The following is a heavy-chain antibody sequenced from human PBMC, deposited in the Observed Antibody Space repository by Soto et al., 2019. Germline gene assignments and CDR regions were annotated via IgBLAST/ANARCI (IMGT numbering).Heavy chain of an antibody. J-gene: IGHJ5*02. D-gene: IGHD2-15*01. CDR3: ARDRISVSPYCSGGSCYSWFDP. CDR2: IIPIFGTA. CDR1: GGTFSSYA. V-gene: IGHV1-69*13. Sequence: ASVKVSCKASGGTFSSYAISWLRQSPGQGLEWMGGIIPIFGTANYAQKFQGRVTITADESTSTAYMELSSLRSEDTAVYYCARDRISVSPYCSGGSCYSWFDPWGQGTLVTVSS.